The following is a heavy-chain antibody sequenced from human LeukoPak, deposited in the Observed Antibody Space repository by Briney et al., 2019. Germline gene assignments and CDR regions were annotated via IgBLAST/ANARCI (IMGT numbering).Heavy chain of an antibody. Sequence: GGSLRLSCAASGFTFSSYAMSWVRRAPGKGLEWVSAISGSGGSTYYADSVKGRFTISRDNSKNTLYLQMNSLRAEDTAVYYCAKARYCSGGSCYYFDYWGQGTLVTVSS. J-gene: IGHJ4*02. D-gene: IGHD2-15*01. CDR1: GFTFSSYA. CDR2: ISGSGGST. CDR3: AKARYCSGGSCYYFDY. V-gene: IGHV3-23*01.